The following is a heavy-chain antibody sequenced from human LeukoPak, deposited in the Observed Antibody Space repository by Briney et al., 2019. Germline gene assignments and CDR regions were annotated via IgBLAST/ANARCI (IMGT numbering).Heavy chain of an antibody. D-gene: IGHD2-21*01. J-gene: IGHJ4*02. CDR2: IYYSGST. V-gene: IGHV4-59*08. CDR1: GGSISSYY. Sequence: PSVTLSLTCTVSGGSISSYYWSWIRQPPGKGLEWIGYIYYSGSTNYNPSLKSRVTISVDTSKKQFSLKLSSVTAADTAVYYCARHVMGDSNYFDYWGQGTLVTVSS. CDR3: ARHVMGDSNYFDY.